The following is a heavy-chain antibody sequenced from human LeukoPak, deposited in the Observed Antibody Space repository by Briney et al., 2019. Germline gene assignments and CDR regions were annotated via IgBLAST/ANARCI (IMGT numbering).Heavy chain of an antibody. Sequence: GGSLRLSCAVSGFSFSNYAMSWIRQAPGKGLEWVSYISSSGSTIYYADSVKGRFTISRDNAKNSLYLQMNSLRAEDTAVYYCARPLNYADAFDIWGQGTMVTVSS. J-gene: IGHJ3*02. CDR2: ISSSGSTI. CDR1: GFSFSNYA. D-gene: IGHD1-7*01. CDR3: ARPLNYADAFDI. V-gene: IGHV3-11*04.